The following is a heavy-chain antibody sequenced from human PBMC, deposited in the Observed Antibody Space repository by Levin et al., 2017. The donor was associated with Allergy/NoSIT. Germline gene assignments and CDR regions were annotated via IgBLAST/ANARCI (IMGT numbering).Heavy chain of an antibody. V-gene: IGHV3-53*01. CDR3: ARYSAGSGYNCVD. Sequence: GGSLRLSCAASGFTVSNNYMSWVRQAPGKGLEWVSSIYNAGSTYYADSVKGRFTISRDNSKNTLSLQMNSLRAEDTAVYYCARYSAGSGYNCVDWGQGTLVTVSS. CDR1: GFTVSNNY. J-gene: IGHJ4*02. D-gene: IGHD2-15*01. CDR2: IYNAGST.